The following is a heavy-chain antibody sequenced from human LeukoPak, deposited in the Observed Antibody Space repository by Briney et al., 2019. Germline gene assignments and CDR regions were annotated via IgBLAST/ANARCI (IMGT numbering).Heavy chain of an antibody. J-gene: IGHJ4*02. Sequence: PGGSLRLSCAASGFTVSSNYMGWVRQAPGKGLERVSVIYSGGDTYYADSVKGRFIISRDNSKNMIYLEMSSLKAEDTAVYYCAKERSLEIAVAGTIFDYWGQGTLVTVSS. CDR2: IYSGGDT. V-gene: IGHV3-66*01. D-gene: IGHD6-19*01. CDR1: GFTVSSNY. CDR3: AKERSLEIAVAGTIFDY.